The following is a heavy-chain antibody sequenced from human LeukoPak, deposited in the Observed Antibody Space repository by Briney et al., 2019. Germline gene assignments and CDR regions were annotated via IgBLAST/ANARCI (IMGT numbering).Heavy chain of an antibody. CDR3: ARSQFTVTHYFDY. D-gene: IGHD4-17*01. V-gene: IGHV1-2*02. CDR1: GYTFTGYY. J-gene: IGHJ4*02. CDR2: INPNSGGT. Sequence: ASVKVSCKASGYTFTGYYMHWVRQAPGQGLEWMGWINPNSGGTNYAQKFQGRVTITADKSTSTAYMELSSLRSEDTAVYYCARSQFTVTHYFDYWGQGTLVTVSS.